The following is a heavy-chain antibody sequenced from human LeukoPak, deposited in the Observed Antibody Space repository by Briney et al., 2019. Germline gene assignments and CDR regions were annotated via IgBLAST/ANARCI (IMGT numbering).Heavy chain of an antibody. J-gene: IGHJ5*02. CDR1: GYTFTSYG. CDR3: ARAHMLIRVGATEPPPNWFDP. Sequence: ASVKVSCKASGYTFTSYGISWVRQAPGQGLGWMGWISAYNGNTNYAQKLQGRVTMTTDTSTSTAYMELRSLRSDDTAVYYCARAHMLIRVGATEPPPNWFDPWGQGTLVTVSS. D-gene: IGHD1-26*01. CDR2: ISAYNGNT. V-gene: IGHV1-18*01.